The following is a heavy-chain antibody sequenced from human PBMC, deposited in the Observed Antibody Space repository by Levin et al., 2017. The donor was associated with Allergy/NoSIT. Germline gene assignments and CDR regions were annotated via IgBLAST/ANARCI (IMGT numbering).Heavy chain of an antibody. CDR1: GYRFTNYG. CDR2: ISAYNGNT. CDR3: ARCGEQQLVLLYYGMDV. Sequence: GGSLRLSCKATGYRFTNYGISWVRQAPGQGLEWMGWISAYNGNTNYAQNLQGRVTMTTDTSTSTAYMELRSLRSDDTAVYYCARCGEQQLVLLYYGMDVWGQGTTVTVSS. V-gene: IGHV1-18*01. D-gene: IGHD6-13*01. J-gene: IGHJ6*02.